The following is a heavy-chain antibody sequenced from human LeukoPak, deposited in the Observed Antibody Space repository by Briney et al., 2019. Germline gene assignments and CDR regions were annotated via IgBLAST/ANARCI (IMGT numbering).Heavy chain of an antibody. Sequence: GGSLRLSCAASGFTFSSYSMNWVRQAPGKGLEWVSSISSSSSYIYYADSVKGRFTISRDNAKNSLYLQMNSLRAEDTAVYYCARDRAYYYDSSGYSHYYYMDVWGKGTTVTVSS. CDR2: ISSSSSYI. J-gene: IGHJ6*03. D-gene: IGHD3-22*01. V-gene: IGHV3-21*01. CDR3: ARDRAYYYDSSGYSHYYYMDV. CDR1: GFTFSSYS.